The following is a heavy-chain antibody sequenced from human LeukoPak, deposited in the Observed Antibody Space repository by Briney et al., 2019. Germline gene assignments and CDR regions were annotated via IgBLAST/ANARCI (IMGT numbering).Heavy chain of an antibody. CDR3: ASIAVAGKPLSGY. V-gene: IGHV1-69*02. J-gene: IGHJ4*02. CDR1: GGTFSSYT. Sequence: SVKVSCKASGGTFSSYTISWVRQAPGQGLEWMGRIIPILGIANYAQKFQGRVTITADKSTSTAYMELSSLRSEDTAVYYCASIAVAGKPLSGYWGQGTLVTVSS. CDR2: IIPILGIA. D-gene: IGHD6-19*01.